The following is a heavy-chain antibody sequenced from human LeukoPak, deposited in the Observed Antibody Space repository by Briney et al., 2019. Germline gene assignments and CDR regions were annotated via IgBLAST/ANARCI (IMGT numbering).Heavy chain of an antibody. CDR1: GGTFSSYA. Sequence: SVKVSCKASGGTFSSYAISWVRQAPGQGLEWMGGIIPIFGTANYAQKFQGRVTITADESTSTAYMELSSLRSEDTAVYYCARGSRYSSSRKVGYYYYYMDVWGKGTTVTISS. D-gene: IGHD6-13*01. CDR3: ARGSRYSSSRKVGYYYYYMDV. V-gene: IGHV1-69*13. CDR2: IIPIFGTA. J-gene: IGHJ6*03.